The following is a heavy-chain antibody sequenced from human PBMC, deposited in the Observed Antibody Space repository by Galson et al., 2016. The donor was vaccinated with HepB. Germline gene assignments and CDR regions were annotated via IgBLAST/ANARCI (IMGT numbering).Heavy chain of an antibody. CDR3: ARASGATFGY. D-gene: IGHD1-26*01. CDR1: GGSISSNHW. CDR2: IYHSGIT. Sequence: SETLSLTCGVSGGSISSNHWWSWLRQPPGKGLEWVGEIYHSGITNYNTPLRGRVNILVDKSKNQISLTLSSVTAADTAVYYCARASGATFGYWGQGILVTVSS. V-gene: IGHV4-4*02. J-gene: IGHJ4*02.